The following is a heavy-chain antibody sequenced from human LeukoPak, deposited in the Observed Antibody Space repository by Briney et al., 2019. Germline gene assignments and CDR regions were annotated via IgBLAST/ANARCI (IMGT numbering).Heavy chain of an antibody. V-gene: IGHV3-9*03. CDR3: AKAAGATVVTPYEYFQH. D-gene: IGHD4-23*01. CDR1: GFTFDDYA. Sequence: GRSLRLSCAASGFTFDDYAMHWVRQAPGKGLEWVSGISWNSGSIGYADSVKGRFTISRDNAKNSLYLQMNSLRAEDMALYYCAKAAGATVVTPYEYFQHWGQGTLVTVSS. CDR2: ISWNSGSI. J-gene: IGHJ1*01.